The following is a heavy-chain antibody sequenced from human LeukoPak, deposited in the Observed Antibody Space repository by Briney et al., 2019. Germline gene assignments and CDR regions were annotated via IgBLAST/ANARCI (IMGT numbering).Heavy chain of an antibody. CDR3: ARTKRYFDWHPFDY. J-gene: IGHJ4*02. CDR2: TYYRSKWYN. Sequence: SQTLSHTCAISGDSVSSNSAAWNWIRQSPSRGLEWLGRTYYRSKWYNDYAVSVKSRITINPDTSKNQFSLQLNSVTPEDTAVYYCARTKRYFDWHPFDYWGQGTLVTVSS. V-gene: IGHV6-1*01. CDR1: GDSVSSNSAA. D-gene: IGHD3-9*01.